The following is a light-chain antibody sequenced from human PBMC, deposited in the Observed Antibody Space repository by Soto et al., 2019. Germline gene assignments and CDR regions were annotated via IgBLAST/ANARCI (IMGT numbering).Light chain of an antibody. J-gene: IGLJ2*01. CDR2: DVT. Sequence: QSALTQPASVSGSPGQSITISCTGTSSDVGGYNYVSWYQQHPGKAPKLLICDVTNRPSGVSNRFSASKSGNTASLTISGLQTEDEADYYCSSFASSIPLVFGGGTQLTVL. CDR1: SSDVGGYNY. V-gene: IGLV2-14*03. CDR3: SSFASSIPLV.